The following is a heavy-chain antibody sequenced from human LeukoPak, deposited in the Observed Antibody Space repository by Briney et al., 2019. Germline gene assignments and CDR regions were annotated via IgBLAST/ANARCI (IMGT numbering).Heavy chain of an antibody. CDR2: INSDGSST. CDR1: GFTFSSYW. CDR3: ATGVGHAFGI. D-gene: IGHD1-26*01. V-gene: IGHV3-74*01. J-gene: IGHJ3*02. Sequence: GVSLRLSCAASGFTFSSYWMYWVRQVPGKGLVWVSRINSDGSSTSDADSVKGRFTISRDNAKNTLYLQMNSLRAEDTTVYYCATGVGHAFGIWGQGTMVTVSS.